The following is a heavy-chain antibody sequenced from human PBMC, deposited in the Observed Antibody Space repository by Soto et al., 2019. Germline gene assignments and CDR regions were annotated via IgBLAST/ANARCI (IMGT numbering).Heavy chain of an antibody. CDR1: GGSISSSSYY. CDR3: PRLRHYDILSRQRGWFDP. Sequence: QLQLQESGPGLVKPSETLSLTCTVSGGSISSSSYYWGWIRQPPGKGLEWIGSIYYSGSTYYNPSLKSRVTISLDTSQHQLSLKLSSVTAADTAVYYCPRLRHYDILSRQRGWFDPWGQGTLVTVSS. CDR2: IYYSGST. V-gene: IGHV4-39*01. J-gene: IGHJ5*02. D-gene: IGHD3-9*01.